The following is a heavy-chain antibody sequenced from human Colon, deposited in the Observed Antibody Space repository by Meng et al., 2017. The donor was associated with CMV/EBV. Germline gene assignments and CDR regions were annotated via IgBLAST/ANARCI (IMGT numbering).Heavy chain of an antibody. D-gene: IGHD1-26*01. CDR1: GGSISNYY. V-gene: IGHV4-59*01. CDR2: LYYSGDT. J-gene: IGHJ4*02. Sequence: SETLSLTCTVSGGSISNYYWSWIRQPPGKGLEWIGYLYYSGDTNYNPSLKSRVTISVDTSKNQFSPKLTSVTAADTAVYYCSRGNSALWDNDSFGQGTLVTVSS. CDR3: SRGNSALWDNDS.